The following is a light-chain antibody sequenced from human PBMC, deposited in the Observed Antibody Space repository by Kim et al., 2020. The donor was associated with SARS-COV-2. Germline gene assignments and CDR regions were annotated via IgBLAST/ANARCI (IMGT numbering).Light chain of an antibody. CDR1: QDISNY. V-gene: IGKV1-33*01. CDR3: QQYDNLPLYT. CDR2: DAS. J-gene: IGKJ2*01. Sequence: DIQMTQSPSSLSASVGDRVTITCQASQDISNYLNWYQQKPGKAPKLLIYDASNLGSGVPSRFSGSGSGTDFTFTISSLQPEDIATYYCQQYDNLPLYTFGQGTKLEI.